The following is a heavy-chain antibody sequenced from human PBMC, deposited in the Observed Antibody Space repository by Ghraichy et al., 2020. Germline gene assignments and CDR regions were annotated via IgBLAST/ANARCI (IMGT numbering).Heavy chain of an antibody. V-gene: IGHV3-21*01. CDR3: ASSLCSGGSCYRAIRNNYYGMDV. CDR2: ISSSSSYI. Sequence: GGSLRLSCAASGFTFSSYSMNWVRQAPGKGLEWVSSISSSSSYIYYADSVKCRFTISRDNAKNSLYLQMNSLRAEDTAVYYCASSLCSGGSCYRAIRNNYYGMDVWGQGTTVTVSS. J-gene: IGHJ6*02. D-gene: IGHD2-15*01. CDR1: GFTFSSYS.